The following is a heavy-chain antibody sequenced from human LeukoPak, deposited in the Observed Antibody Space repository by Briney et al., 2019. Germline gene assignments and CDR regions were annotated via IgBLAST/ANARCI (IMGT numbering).Heavy chain of an antibody. J-gene: IGHJ4*02. V-gene: IGHV3-48*01. CDR2: ISSSSSTI. Sequence: GGSLRLSCAASGFTFSSYSMNWVRQAPGKGLEWVSYISSSSSTIYYADSVKGRFTISRDNSKNTLYLQMNSLRAADTAVYSCARGPPMYSYGSSAYHYDYFEYWGQGTLVTVSS. CDR1: GFTFSSYS. D-gene: IGHD3-22*01. CDR3: ARGPPMYSYGSSAYHYDYFEY.